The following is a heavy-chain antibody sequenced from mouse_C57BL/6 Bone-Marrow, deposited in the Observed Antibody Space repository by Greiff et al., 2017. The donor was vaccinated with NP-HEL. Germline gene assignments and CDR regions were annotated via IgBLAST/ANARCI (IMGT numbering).Heavy chain of an antibody. CDR3: ARATYDDYDGAMDY. J-gene: IGHJ4*01. CDR1: GYTFTDYY. V-gene: IGHV1-26*01. CDR2: INPNNGGT. Sequence: VQLQQSGPELVKPGASVKISCKASGYTFTDYYMNWVKQSHGKSLEWIGDINPNNGGTSYNQKFKGKATLTVDKSSSTADMELRSLTSEDSAVYYCARATYDDYDGAMDYWGQGTAVTVSA. D-gene: IGHD2-4*01.